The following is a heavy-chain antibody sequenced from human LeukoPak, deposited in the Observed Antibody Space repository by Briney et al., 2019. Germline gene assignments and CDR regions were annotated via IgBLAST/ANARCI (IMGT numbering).Heavy chain of an antibody. J-gene: IGHJ4*02. Sequence: SETLSLTCTVSGGSISSSSYYWGWIRQPPGKGLEWIGSIYYSGSTYCNPSLKSRVTISVDTSKNQFSLKLSSVTAADTAVYYCARRSFRDSSGYQYWGQGTLVTVSS. D-gene: IGHD3-22*01. CDR3: ARRSFRDSSGYQY. CDR2: IYYSGST. CDR1: GGSISSSSYY. V-gene: IGHV4-39*01.